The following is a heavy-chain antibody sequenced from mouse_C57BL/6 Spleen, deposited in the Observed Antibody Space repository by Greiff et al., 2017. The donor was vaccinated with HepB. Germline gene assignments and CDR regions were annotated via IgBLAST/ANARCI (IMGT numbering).Heavy chain of an antibody. CDR2: ISSGGDYI. J-gene: IGHJ4*01. CDR3: TRHGNYVMDY. Sequence: VKVEESGAGLVKPGGSLKLSCAASGFTFSSYAMSWVRQTPEKRLEWVAYISSGGDYIYYADTVKGRFTISRDNARNTLYLQMSSLKSEDTAMYYCTRHGNYVMDYWGQGTSVTVSS. CDR1: GFTFSSYA. D-gene: IGHD2-1*01. V-gene: IGHV5S21*01.